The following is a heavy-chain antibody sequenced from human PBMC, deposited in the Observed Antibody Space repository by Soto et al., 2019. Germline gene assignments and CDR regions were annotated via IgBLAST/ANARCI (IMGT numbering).Heavy chain of an antibody. Sequence: QVQLVESGGGVVQSGRSLRLSCAASGFTFSSYGMHWVRKAPGKGLEWVAVISYDGSNKYYADSVKGRFTISRDNSKNTLYLQMNSLRAEDTSVYYCANTHDGDCYSCYYYGMDVWGQGTTVTVSS. CDR3: ANTHDGDCYSCYYYGMDV. CDR2: ISYDGSNK. CDR1: GFTFSSYG. V-gene: IGHV3-30*18. D-gene: IGHD2-21*02. J-gene: IGHJ6*02.